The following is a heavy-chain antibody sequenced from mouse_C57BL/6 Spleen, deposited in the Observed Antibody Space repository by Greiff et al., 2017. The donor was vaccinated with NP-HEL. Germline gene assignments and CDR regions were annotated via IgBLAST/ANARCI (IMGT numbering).Heavy chain of an antibody. D-gene: IGHD1-1*01. V-gene: IGHV5-4*03. CDR1: GFTFSSYA. CDR3: ARLFTTVVAHFDY. J-gene: IGHJ2*01. CDR2: ISDGGSYT. Sequence: EVKLVESGGGLVKPGGSLKLSCAASGFTFSSYAMSWVRQTPEKRLEWVATISDGGSYTYYPDNVKGRFTISRDNAKNNLYLQMSHLKSEDTAMYYCARLFTTVVAHFDYWGQGTTLTVSS.